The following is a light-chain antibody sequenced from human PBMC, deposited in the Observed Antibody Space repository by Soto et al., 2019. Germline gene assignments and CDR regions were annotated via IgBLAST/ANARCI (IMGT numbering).Light chain of an antibody. CDR1: NSDVGGYNY. V-gene: IGLV2-14*03. CDR3: SSYTSSISYG. J-gene: IGLJ1*01. Sequence: QSALTQPASVSGSPGQSITISCTGTNSDVGGYNYVSWYQSHPGEAPKLIIYDVSNRPSGVSDRFSGSKSGNTASLTISGLQAEDEADYYCSSYTSSISYGFGTGTKVTVL. CDR2: DVS.